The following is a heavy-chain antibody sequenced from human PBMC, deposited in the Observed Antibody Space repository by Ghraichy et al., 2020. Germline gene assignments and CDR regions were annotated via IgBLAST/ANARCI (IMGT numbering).Heavy chain of an antibody. V-gene: IGHV4-34*01. Sequence: SETLSLTCAVYGGSFSGYYWSWIRQPPGKGLEWIGEINHSGSTNYNPSLTSRVTISVDTSKNQFSLKLSSVTAADTAVYYCARGSRGGGYFDYWGQGTLVTVSS. CDR1: GGSFSGYY. J-gene: IGHJ4*02. CDR2: INHSGST. D-gene: IGHD3-16*01. CDR3: ARGSRGGGYFDY.